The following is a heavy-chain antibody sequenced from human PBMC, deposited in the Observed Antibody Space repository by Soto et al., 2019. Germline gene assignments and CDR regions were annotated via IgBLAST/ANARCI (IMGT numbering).Heavy chain of an antibody. CDR1: GGSISSGDYY. J-gene: IGHJ4*01. V-gene: IGHV4-30-4*01. Sequence: SETLSLTCTVSGGSISSGDYYWSWIRQPPGKGLEWIGYIYYSGSTYYNPSLKSRVTISVDTSKNQFSLKLSSVTAADTAVYYCARGRTAYVWGSYRYTGDIDYWG. CDR3: ARGRTAYVWGSYRYTGDIDY. CDR2: IYYSGST. D-gene: IGHD3-16*02.